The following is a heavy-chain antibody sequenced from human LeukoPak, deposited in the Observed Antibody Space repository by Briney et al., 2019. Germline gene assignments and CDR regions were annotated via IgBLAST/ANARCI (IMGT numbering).Heavy chain of an antibody. CDR1: GGSISSGSYY. V-gene: IGHV4-61*02. Sequence: SQTLSLTCTVSGGSISSGSYYWSWIRQPAGKGLEWIGRIYTSGSTNYNPSLKSRVTISVDMSKNQFSLKLSSVTAADTAVYYCAKGYFDYWGQGTLVTVSS. J-gene: IGHJ4*02. CDR2: IYTSGST. CDR3: AKGYFDY.